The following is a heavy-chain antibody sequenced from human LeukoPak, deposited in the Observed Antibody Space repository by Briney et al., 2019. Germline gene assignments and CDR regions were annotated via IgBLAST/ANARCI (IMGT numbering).Heavy chain of an antibody. Sequence: PSETLSLTCAVYGGSLSGYYWSWIRQPPGKGLEWIGEIKESEKTNYNPSLKSRVTISIDTSKNQFSLKLSSVTAADTTVYYCARAYNRATFDYWGQGTLVTVSS. CDR2: IKESEKT. CDR3: ARAYNRATFDY. V-gene: IGHV4-34*01. D-gene: IGHD1-14*01. J-gene: IGHJ4*02. CDR1: GGSLSGYY.